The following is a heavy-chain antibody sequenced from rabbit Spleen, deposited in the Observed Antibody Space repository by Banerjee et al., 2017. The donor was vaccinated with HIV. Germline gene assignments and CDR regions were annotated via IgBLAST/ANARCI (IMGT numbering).Heavy chain of an antibody. Sequence: QLEESGGGLVKPGGSLALSCKASGFDFRRYYLSWVRQAPGKGLEWIGIIDVGEGNTDYASWVNGRFTISSDNAQNTVDLQMSGLTAADTATYFCARAGYAGYGYANFRDYYGMDLWGQGTLVTVS. D-gene: IGHD6-1*01. J-gene: IGHJ6*01. CDR3: ARAGYAGYGYANFRDYYGMDL. V-gene: IGHV1S7*01. CDR2: IDVGEGNT. CDR1: GFDFRRYY.